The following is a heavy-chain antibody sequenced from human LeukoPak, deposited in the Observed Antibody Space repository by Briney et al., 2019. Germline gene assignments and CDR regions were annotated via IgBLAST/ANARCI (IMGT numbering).Heavy chain of an antibody. J-gene: IGHJ4*02. CDR1: GYTFTSYG. CDR2: ISAYNGNT. Sequence: ASVKVSCKASGYTFTSYGISWVRQAPGQGLEWMGWISAYNGNTNYAQKLQGRVTMTTDTSTSTAYMELRSLRSDDTAVYCCAAGEATVNIFDYWGQGTLVTVSS. CDR3: AAGEATVNIFDY. D-gene: IGHD4-11*01. V-gene: IGHV1-18*01.